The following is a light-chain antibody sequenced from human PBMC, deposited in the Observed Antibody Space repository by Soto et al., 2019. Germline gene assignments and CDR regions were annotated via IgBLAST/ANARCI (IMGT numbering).Light chain of an antibody. CDR2: EGS. V-gene: IGLV2-23*01. J-gene: IGLJ2*01. Sequence: QSVLTQPASVSGSPGQSITISCAGTSSDVGTYNLVSWYQQHPGKAPKLMIYEGSKRPSGVSNRFSGSKSGNTASLTISGLQAEDEADYYCGTWDSSLSVVFGGGTKLTVL. CDR1: SSDVGTYNL. CDR3: GTWDSSLSVV.